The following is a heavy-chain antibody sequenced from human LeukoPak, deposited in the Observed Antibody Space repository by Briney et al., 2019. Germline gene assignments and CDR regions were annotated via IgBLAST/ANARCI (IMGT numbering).Heavy chain of an antibody. J-gene: IGHJ4*02. CDR2: IKDDGNEK. V-gene: IGHV3-7*01. CDR1: GFTFSNYW. Sequence: PGGSLRLSCAASGFTFSNYWMSWVRQAPGKGLEWVANIKDDGNEKNYVDSVEGRFTISRDNTKNSLYLQMNSLRAEDTAVYYCARMHYWGQGTLVTVSS. CDR3: ARMHY.